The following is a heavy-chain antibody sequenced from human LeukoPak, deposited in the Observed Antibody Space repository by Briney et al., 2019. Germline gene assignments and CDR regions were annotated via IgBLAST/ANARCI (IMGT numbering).Heavy chain of an antibody. CDR3: ARRDSSSDIDY. Sequence: GASVKVSCKASGYTFTSYGISWVRQAPGQGLEWMGWISAYTGDTTYAQNFQGRVTMTRDTSITTAYMEVSRLRSDDTAVYYCARRDSSSDIDYWGQGTLVTVSS. D-gene: IGHD6-13*01. V-gene: IGHV1-18*01. J-gene: IGHJ4*02. CDR1: GYTFTSYG. CDR2: ISAYTGDT.